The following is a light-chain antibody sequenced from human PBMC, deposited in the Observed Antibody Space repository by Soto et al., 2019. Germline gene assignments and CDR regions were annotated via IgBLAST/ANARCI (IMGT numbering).Light chain of an antibody. CDR2: GNS. Sequence: QSVLTQPPSVSGAPGQRVTISCTENNSNIGAGYDVHWYQQLPGTAPKLLIYGNSNRPSGVPDRFSGSKSGTSASLAITGLQAEYEADYYCQSYDSSLSGWVFGGGTKFTVL. CDR1: NSNIGAGYD. V-gene: IGLV1-40*01. J-gene: IGLJ3*02. CDR3: QSYDSSLSGWV.